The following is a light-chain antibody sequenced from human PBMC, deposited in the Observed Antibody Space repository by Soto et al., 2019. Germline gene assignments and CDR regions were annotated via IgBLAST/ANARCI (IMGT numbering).Light chain of an antibody. J-gene: IGKJ4*01. CDR3: QQLNGYVALT. V-gene: IGKV1-5*01. CDR1: QSISSW. Sequence: DIQMTQSPSTLSASVGDRVTITCRASQSISSWLAWYQQKPGKAPKLLIYDASSLESGVPSRFSGSGSGTEFTLTISSLQPDDFATYYCQQLNGYVALTFGGGTTVEIK. CDR2: DAS.